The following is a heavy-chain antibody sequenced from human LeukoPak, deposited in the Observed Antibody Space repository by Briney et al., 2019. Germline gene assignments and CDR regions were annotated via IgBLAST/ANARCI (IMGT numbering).Heavy chain of an antibody. CDR2: INHNRST. Sequence: PSETLSLTCAVYGGSFSGYYWSWIRQPPGKGLEWIGEINHNRSTNYNPSLKSRVTISVDTSKNQLSLKLSSVTAADTAVYYCARGRYYYDSSGYPSWGQGTLVTVSS. CDR3: ARGRYYYDSSGYPS. V-gene: IGHV4-34*01. D-gene: IGHD3-22*01. J-gene: IGHJ4*02. CDR1: GGSFSGYY.